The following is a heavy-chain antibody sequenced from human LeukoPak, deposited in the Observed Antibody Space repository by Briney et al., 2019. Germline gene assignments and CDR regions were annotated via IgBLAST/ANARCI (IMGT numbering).Heavy chain of an antibody. J-gene: IGHJ1*01. D-gene: IGHD2-15*01. CDR1: GASVSGNY. CDR2: LLDDGVT. Sequence: PSETLSLTCAVSGASVSGNYWSWIRQSPERGLEWIGHLLDDGVTDYNPSLKSRVTILSDTSKNQFSLRLTSVTAADTAIYYCAKFSGWTPFKFWGQGTLVTVSS. V-gene: IGHV4-59*02. CDR3: AKFSGWTPFKF.